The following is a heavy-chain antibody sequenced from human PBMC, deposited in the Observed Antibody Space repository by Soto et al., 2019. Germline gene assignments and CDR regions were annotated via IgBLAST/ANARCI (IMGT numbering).Heavy chain of an antibody. J-gene: IGHJ4*02. D-gene: IGHD3-9*01. CDR1: GFTFSNAW. V-gene: IGHV3-15*01. CDR3: TTPWDYDILTGYY. CDR2: IKSKTDGGTT. Sequence: PGGSLRLSCAASGFTFSNAWMSWVRQAPGKGLEWVGRIKSKTDGGTTDYAAPVKGRFTISRDDSKNTLYLQMNSLKTEDTAVYYCTTPWDYDILTGYYWGQGTLVTVSS.